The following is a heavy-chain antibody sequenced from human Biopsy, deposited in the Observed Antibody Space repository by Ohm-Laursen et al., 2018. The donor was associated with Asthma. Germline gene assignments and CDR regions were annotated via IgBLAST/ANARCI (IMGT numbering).Heavy chain of an antibody. CDR2: ISGSGGST. CDR3: AREGHEYCSSTSCASFDY. V-gene: IGHV3-23*01. D-gene: IGHD2-2*01. CDR1: GFTFSSYA. J-gene: IGHJ4*02. Sequence: SLRLSCAAFGFTFSSYAMSWVRQAPGKGLEWVSAISGSGGSTYYADSVKGRFTISRDNSKNTLYLQMNSLRAEDTAVYYCAREGHEYCSSTSCASFDYWGQGTLVTVSS.